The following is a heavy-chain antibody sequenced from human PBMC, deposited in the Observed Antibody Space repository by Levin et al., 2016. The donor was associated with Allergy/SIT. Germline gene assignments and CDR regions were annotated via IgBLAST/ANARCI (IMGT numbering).Heavy chain of an antibody. Sequence: PGKGLEWVGRIKSNFVGGTADYAAPVKGRFTISRDDSKDTVYLQMNSLKTEDTGVYYCTWLAPDYWGHGTLVTVSS. J-gene: IGHJ4*01. CDR2: IKSNFVGGTA. V-gene: IGHV3-15*01. D-gene: IGHD6-19*01. CDR3: TWLAPDY.